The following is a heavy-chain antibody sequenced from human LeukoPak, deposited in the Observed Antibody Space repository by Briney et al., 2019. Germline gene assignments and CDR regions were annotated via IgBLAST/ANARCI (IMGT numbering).Heavy chain of an antibody. CDR2: IYYSGST. CDR1: GGSISSSSYY. Sequence: SETLSLTCTVSGGSISSSSYYWGWIRQPPGKGLEWIGSIYYSGSTYYNPSLKSRVTISVDTSKNQFSLKLSSVTAADTAVYYCARAPESPYSSSWYYFDYWGQGTLVTVSS. J-gene: IGHJ4*02. V-gene: IGHV4-39*07. D-gene: IGHD6-13*01. CDR3: ARAPESPYSSSWYYFDY.